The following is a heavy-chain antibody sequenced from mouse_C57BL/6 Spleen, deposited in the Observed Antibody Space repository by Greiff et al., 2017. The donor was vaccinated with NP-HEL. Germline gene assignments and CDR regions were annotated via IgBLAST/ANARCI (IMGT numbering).Heavy chain of an antibody. D-gene: IGHD1-1*01. J-gene: IGHJ3*01. CDR1: GYTFTDYN. CDR2: INPNNGGT. Sequence: EVKLMESGPELVKPGASVKMSCKASGYTFTDYNMHWVKQSHGKSLEWIGYINPNNGGTSYNQKFKGKATLTVNKSSSTAYMELRSLTSEDSAVYYCARREPYGSSYVPFAYWGQGTLVTVSA. CDR3: ARREPYGSSYVPFAY. V-gene: IGHV1-22*01.